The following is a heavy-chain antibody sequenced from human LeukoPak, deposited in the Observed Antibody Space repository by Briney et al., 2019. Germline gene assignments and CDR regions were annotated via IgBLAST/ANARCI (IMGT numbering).Heavy chain of an antibody. D-gene: IGHD3-10*01. CDR2: ISGSGGST. Sequence: GGSLRLSCAASGFTFSSYGMSWVRQAPGKGLEWVSAISGSGGSTYYADSVKGRFTISRDNSKNTLYLQMNSLRAEDTAVYYCAKGEYYYGSGSAFDYWGQGTLVTVSS. CDR1: GFTFSSYG. CDR3: AKGEYYYGSGSAFDY. J-gene: IGHJ4*02. V-gene: IGHV3-23*01.